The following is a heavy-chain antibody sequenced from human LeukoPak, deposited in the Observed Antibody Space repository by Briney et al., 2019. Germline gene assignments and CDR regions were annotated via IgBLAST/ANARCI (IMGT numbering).Heavy chain of an antibody. V-gene: IGHV3-9*01. J-gene: IGHJ3*02. CDR3: AKALGYCSSTSCRLGDAFDI. CDR1: GFTFDDYA. D-gene: IGHD2-2*01. CDR2: ISWNSGSI. Sequence: GGSLRLSCAASGFTFDDYAMHWVRHAPGKGLEWVSGISWNSGSIGYADSVKGRFTISRDNAKNSLYLQMNSLRAEDTALYYCAKALGYCSSTSCRLGDAFDIWGQGTMVTVSS.